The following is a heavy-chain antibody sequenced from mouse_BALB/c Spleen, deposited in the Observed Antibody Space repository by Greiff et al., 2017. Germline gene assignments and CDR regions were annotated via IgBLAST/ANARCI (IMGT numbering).Heavy chain of an antibody. CDR2: ILPGSGST. J-gene: IGHJ4*01. CDR1: GYTFSSYW. V-gene: IGHV1-9*01. CDR3: ARRWLGGLYAMDY. Sequence: QVQLQQSGAELMKPGASVKISCKATGYTFSSYWIEWVKQRPGHGLEWIGEILPGSGSTNYNEKFKGKATFTADTSSNTAYMQLSSLTSEDSAVYYCARRWLGGLYAMDYWGQGTSVTVSS. D-gene: IGHD2-3*01.